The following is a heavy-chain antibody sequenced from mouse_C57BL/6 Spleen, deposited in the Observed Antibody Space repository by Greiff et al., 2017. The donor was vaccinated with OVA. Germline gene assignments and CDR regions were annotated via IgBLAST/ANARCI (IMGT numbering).Heavy chain of an antibody. D-gene: IGHD1-1*01. CDR2: IYPGDGDT. CDR1: GYAFSSSW. J-gene: IGHJ2*01. CDR3: ARATTVFDY. V-gene: IGHV1-82*01. Sequence: VQGVESGPELVKPGASVKISCKASGYAFSSSWMNWVKQRPGKGLEWIGRIYPGDGDTNYNGKFKGKATLTADKSSSTAYMQLSSLTSEDSAVYFCARATTVFDYWGQGTTLTVSS.